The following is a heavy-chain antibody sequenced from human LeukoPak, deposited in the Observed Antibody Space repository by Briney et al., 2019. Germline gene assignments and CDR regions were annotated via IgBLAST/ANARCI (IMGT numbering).Heavy chain of an antibody. J-gene: IGHJ5*02. CDR3: ARFKVTVTSIP. Sequence: GGSLRLSCAASGFTFSDYWMHWVRQAPGKGLVWVSRINPDGSSASYADSVKGRFTISRDNAKNMLYLQMNSLRAEDTAVYYCARFKVTVTSIPWGQGTLVTVSS. D-gene: IGHD4-11*01. CDR2: INPDGSSA. CDR1: GFTFSDYW. V-gene: IGHV3-74*01.